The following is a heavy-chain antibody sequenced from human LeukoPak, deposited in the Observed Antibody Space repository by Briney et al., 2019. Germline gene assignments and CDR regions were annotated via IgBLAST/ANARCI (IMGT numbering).Heavy chain of an antibody. D-gene: IGHD3-16*01. CDR1: GFTFNSYA. CDR3: AKDNLVWIDAFDI. J-gene: IGHJ3*02. CDR2: ISGSGGST. V-gene: IGHV3-23*01. Sequence: GGSLRLSCAASGFTFNSYAMSWVRQAPGKGLEWVSAISGSGGSTYYADSVKGRFTISRDNSKNTLYLQMNSLRAEDTAVYYCAKDNLVWIDAFDIWGQGTMVTVSS.